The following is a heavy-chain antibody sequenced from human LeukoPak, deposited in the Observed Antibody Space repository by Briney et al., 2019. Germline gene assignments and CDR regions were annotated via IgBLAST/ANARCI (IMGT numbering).Heavy chain of an antibody. D-gene: IGHD2-15*01. CDR3: ARGYCSGGSCYDWFDP. CDR2: INPSGGST. V-gene: IGHV1-46*01. J-gene: IGHJ5*02. CDR1: GYTFTSYY. Sequence: ASVKVSCKASGYTFTSYYMHWVRQAPGQGLEWMGIINPSGGSTSYAHKFQGRVIMTRDTSTSTVYMELISLRSEDTAVYYCARGYCSGGSCYDWFDPWGQGTLATVSS.